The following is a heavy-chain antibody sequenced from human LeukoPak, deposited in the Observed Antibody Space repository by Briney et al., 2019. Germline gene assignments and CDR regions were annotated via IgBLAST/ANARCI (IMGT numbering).Heavy chain of an antibody. CDR2: IYSGGST. D-gene: IGHD3-10*01. V-gene: IGHV3-53*01. Sequence: PGGSLRLSCAASGFTVSTNCMTWVRQAPGKGLEWVSFIYSGGSTYYADSVMGRFTISRDNSKNALYLQMNSLRAEDTAVYYCARVLYGSGSYSPYFDYWGQGTLVTVSS. J-gene: IGHJ4*02. CDR1: GFTVSTNC. CDR3: ARVLYGSGSYSPYFDY.